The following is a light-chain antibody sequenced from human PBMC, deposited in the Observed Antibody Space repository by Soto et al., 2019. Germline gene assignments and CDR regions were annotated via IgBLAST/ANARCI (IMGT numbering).Light chain of an antibody. CDR1: QNVNRY. CDR3: QEHNS. J-gene: IGKJ4*01. V-gene: IGKV3-11*01. Sequence: ETVLTQSPATLSLSPGERATLSCRASQNVNRYVAWYQQKPGQAPRLLIYDASTRAAGVPARFSGSGSGTDFSLSISSLEPGDFAVYYCQEHNSFGGGTKVEIK. CDR2: DAS.